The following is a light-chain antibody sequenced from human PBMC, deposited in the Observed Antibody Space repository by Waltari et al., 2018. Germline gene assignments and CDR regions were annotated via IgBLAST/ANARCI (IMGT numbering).Light chain of an antibody. Sequence: ESVLTQSPGSLSLSPGERATLSCRASQSVDNTYLAWYQKKPGQAPRLLIFAASSRATGIPDRFSGGGSGTDFTLTISRLEPEDFAVYYCHHYGGSLPNTFGQGTKLEIK. CDR3: HHYGGSLPNT. V-gene: IGKV3-20*01. CDR1: QSVDNTY. CDR2: AAS. J-gene: IGKJ2*01.